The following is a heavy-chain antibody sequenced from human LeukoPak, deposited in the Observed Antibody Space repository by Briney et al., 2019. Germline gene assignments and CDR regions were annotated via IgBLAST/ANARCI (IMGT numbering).Heavy chain of an antibody. CDR3: AKVVQYTASTGTGLDY. CDR1: GFTFSNYG. J-gene: IGHJ4*02. CDR2: IWYDGSFK. D-gene: IGHD6-13*01. V-gene: IGHV3-33*06. Sequence: GGSLRLSCVASGFTFSNYGMHWVRQAPGKGLDWVAVIWYDGSFKYYADSVKGRFTISRENPKNTLYLQMNSLRAEDTGIYYCAKVVQYTASTGTGLDYWGQGTLVTVSS.